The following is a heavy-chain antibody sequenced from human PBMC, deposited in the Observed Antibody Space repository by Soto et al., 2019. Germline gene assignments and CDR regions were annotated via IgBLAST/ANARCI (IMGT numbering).Heavy chain of an antibody. J-gene: IGHJ5*02. V-gene: IGHV3-23*01. Sequence: EVHLLVSGGGSVQPGGSLRLSCAASGFSFSNYAMSWVRQAPGTGLEWVSAIDSGGGSTYYAAPVKGRFSISRDNSMNTLYLQMNSLRAEDTAIYYCTKEHSNYPDNWFDPWGQGTLVTVSS. CDR1: GFSFSNYA. D-gene: IGHD4-4*01. CDR3: TKEHSNYPDNWFDP. CDR2: IDSGGGST.